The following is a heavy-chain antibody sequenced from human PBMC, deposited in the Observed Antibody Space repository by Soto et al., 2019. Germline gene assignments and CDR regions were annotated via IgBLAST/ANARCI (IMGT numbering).Heavy chain of an antibody. D-gene: IGHD6-19*01. CDR1: GFSFSSYD. CDR3: ARELAVGRYYYYGMDV. J-gene: IGHJ6*02. Sequence: GESLKISCAASGFSFSSYDMHWVRQATGKGLEWVSTIGSSGDTYYPGSVKGRFTISRENAKNSLYLQMNSLRAEDTAVYYCARELAVGRYYYYGMDVWGQGTTVTVSS. CDR2: IGSSGDT. V-gene: IGHV3-13*01.